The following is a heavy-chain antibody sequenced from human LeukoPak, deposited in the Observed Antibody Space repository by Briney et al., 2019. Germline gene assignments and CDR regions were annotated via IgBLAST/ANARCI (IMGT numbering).Heavy chain of an antibody. CDR1: GFTFSSYA. Sequence: GGSLRLSCAASGFTFSSYAMSWVRQAPGKGLEWVSAISGSGGSTYYADSVKGRFTIARDNSKNTLYLQMNSLRAEDTAVYYCATDWSEYYGSGSFDYWGQGTLVTVSS. CDR3: ATDWSEYYGSGSFDY. CDR2: ISGSGGST. J-gene: IGHJ4*02. V-gene: IGHV3-23*01. D-gene: IGHD3-10*01.